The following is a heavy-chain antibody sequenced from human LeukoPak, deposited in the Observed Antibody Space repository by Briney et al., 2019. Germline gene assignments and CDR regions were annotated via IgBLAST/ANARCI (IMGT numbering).Heavy chain of an antibody. V-gene: IGHV3-21*01. CDR1: GFTFSSYS. CDR2: ISSSSSYI. J-gene: IGHJ3*02. Sequence: GGSLRLSWAASGFTFSSYSMNWVRQAPGKGLEWVSSISSSSSYIYYADSVKGRFTISRDNAKNSLYLQMNSLRAEDTAVYYCARDRGRPAANDTFDIWGQGTMVTVSS. CDR3: ARDRGRPAANDTFDI. D-gene: IGHD2-2*01.